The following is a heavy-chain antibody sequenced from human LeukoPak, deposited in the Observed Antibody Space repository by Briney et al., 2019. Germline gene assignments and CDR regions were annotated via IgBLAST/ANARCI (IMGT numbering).Heavy chain of an antibody. CDR3: ARVLVRDFWSGYSAPYYFDY. Sequence: SETLSLTCTVSGYSISSGYYWGWIRQPPGKGLEWIGSIYHSGSTYYNPSLKSRVTISVDTSKNQFSLKLSSVTAADTAVYYCARVLVRDFWSGYSAPYYFDYWGQGTLVTVSS. V-gene: IGHV4-38-2*02. CDR2: IYHSGST. CDR1: GYSISSGYY. J-gene: IGHJ4*02. D-gene: IGHD3-3*01.